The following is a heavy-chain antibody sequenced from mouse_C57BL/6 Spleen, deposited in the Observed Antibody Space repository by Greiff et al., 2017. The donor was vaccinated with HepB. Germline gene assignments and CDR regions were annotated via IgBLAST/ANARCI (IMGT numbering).Heavy chain of an antibody. CDR2: INPSNGGT. V-gene: IGHV1-53*01. CDR3: ARYGLGYYAMDY. CDR1: GYTFTSYW. J-gene: IGHJ4*01. D-gene: IGHD1-1*02. Sequence: QVQLQQSGTELVKPGASVKLSCKASGYTFTSYWMHWVKQRPGQGLEWIGNINPSNGGTNYNEKFKSKATLTVDKSSSTAYMQLSSLTSEDSAVYYCARYGLGYYAMDYWGQGTSVTVSS.